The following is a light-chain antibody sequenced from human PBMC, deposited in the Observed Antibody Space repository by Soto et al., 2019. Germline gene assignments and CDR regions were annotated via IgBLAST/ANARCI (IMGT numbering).Light chain of an antibody. J-gene: IGKJ2*01. V-gene: IGKV3-15*01. CDR2: GAS. CDR1: QSVSSN. Sequence: EIVMTQSPATLSVSPGERATLSCRASQSVSSNLAWYQQKPGQAPRLLIYGASTRATGIPARFSGSRSGTEFTLTISSLQSEDCAVYYCQQYSSWPPYTFGQGTKLEIK. CDR3: QQYSSWPPYT.